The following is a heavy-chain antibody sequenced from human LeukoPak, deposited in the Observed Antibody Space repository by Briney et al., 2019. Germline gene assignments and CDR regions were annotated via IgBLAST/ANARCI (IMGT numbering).Heavy chain of an antibody. J-gene: IGHJ1*01. CDR2: ISSNGGST. Sequence: PGGSLRLSCAASGFTFSSYAMHWVRQAPGKGLEYASAISSNGGSTYYANSVKGRFTISRDNSKNTLYLQMGSLRAEDMAVYYCARGNSPDGSGAEYFQHWGQGTLVTVSS. CDR1: GFTFSSYA. CDR3: ARGNSPDGSGAEYFQH. V-gene: IGHV3-64*01. D-gene: IGHD2-21*01.